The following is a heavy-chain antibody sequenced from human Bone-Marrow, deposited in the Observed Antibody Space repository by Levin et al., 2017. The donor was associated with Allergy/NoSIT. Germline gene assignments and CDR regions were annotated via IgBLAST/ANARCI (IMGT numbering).Heavy chain of an antibody. V-gene: IGHV4-4*07. J-gene: IGHJ4*02. CDR1: GGSIRSYY. CDR3: ARIGIYRYFDY. CDR2: IFPSGTT. D-gene: IGHD1-14*01. Sequence: PSETLSLTCTVPGGSIRSYYWSWIRQPAGKGLEWIGRIFPSGTTSYNPSLKSRVTMSVDTSKNHFSLNLYSVTAADTAVYYYARIGIYRYFDYWGQGTLVTVSS.